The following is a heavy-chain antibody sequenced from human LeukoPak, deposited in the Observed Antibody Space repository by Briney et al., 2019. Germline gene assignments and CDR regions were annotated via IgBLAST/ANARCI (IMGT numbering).Heavy chain of an antibody. CDR3: AKGINLSGSYLTHFDY. CDR1: EFTFSDYA. D-gene: IGHD1-26*01. V-gene: IGHV3-23*01. Sequence: PGGSLRLSCTASEFTFSDYAMGWVRQAPGKGLEWVSAITATGGTTYYADSVRGRFTISRDNSKNTLYLQMNSLRAEDTAVYYCAKGINLSGSYLTHFDYWGQGTLVTVSS. CDR2: ITATGGTT. J-gene: IGHJ4*02.